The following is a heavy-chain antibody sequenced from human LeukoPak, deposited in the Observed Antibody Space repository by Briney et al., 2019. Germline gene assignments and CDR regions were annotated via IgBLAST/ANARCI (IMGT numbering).Heavy chain of an antibody. CDR2: IYPDDSDT. CDR1: GDSFTSYW. J-gene: IGHJ4*02. CDR3: ARHYLYSGSYRLVQ. V-gene: IGHV5-51*01. D-gene: IGHD1-26*01. Sequence: GESLKISCKGSGDSFTSYWIGWVSQMPGKGLEWMGIIYPDDSDTRYSPSFQGQVTISADKSISTAYLQWSSLKASDTAMYYCARHYLYSGSYRLVQWGQGTLVTVSS.